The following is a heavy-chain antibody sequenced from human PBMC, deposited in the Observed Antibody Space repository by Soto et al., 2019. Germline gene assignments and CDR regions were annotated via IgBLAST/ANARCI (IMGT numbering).Heavy chain of an antibody. J-gene: IGHJ6*02. CDR2: IWYDGSNK. V-gene: IGHV3-33*01. Sequence: QVQLVESGGGVVQPGRSLRLSCEASGFTFSSYGMHRVRQAPGKGLEWVAVIWYDGSNKYYTDSVKGRFTISRDNSKNTLYLQMNSLRAEDTAAYYCASDTVVRAYYNYGMDVWGQGTTVIVSS. CDR3: ASDTVVRAYYNYGMDV. D-gene: IGHD2-15*01. CDR1: GFTFSSYG.